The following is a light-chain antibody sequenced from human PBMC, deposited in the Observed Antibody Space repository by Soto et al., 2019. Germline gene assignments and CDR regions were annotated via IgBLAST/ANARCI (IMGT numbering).Light chain of an antibody. CDR3: HQYGSSLPYT. J-gene: IGKJ2*01. Sequence: EIVLTQSPGTLSLSPGERAILSCRASQSVSSNYLAWYQQKPGQAPRLLIAGVTSRATGIPDRFSGSGSGTDFSLTISRLEPEDFAVYYCHQYGSSLPYTFGQGTKLEI. CDR1: QSVSSNY. V-gene: IGKV3-20*01. CDR2: GVT.